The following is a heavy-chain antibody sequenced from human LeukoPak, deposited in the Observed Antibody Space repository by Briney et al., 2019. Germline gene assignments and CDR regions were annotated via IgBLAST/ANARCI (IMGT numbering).Heavy chain of an antibody. J-gene: IGHJ4*02. CDR1: GDSISSGGYY. V-gene: IGHV4-30-2*01. D-gene: IGHD5-24*01. Sequence: PSQTLSLTCTVSGDSISSGGYYWSWIRQPPGKGLEWIGYIYHSGSTYYNPSLKSRVTISVDTSKNQFSLKLSSVTAADTAVYYCARDTPEMATIGWHFYFDYWGQGTLVTVSS. CDR3: ARDTPEMATIGWHFYFDY. CDR2: IYHSGST.